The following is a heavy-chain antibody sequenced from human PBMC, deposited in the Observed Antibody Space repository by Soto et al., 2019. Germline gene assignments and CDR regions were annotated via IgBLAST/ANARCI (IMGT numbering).Heavy chain of an antibody. Sequence: QVQLVQSGAEVKKPGSSVKVSCTASGGTFSSYAISWVRQAPGQGLEWMGGIIPIFGTANYAQKFQGRVTITADESTSTAYMELSSLRSEDTAVYSCSTLAARRDFDYWGQGTLVTVSS. J-gene: IGHJ4*02. V-gene: IGHV1-69*01. D-gene: IGHD6-6*01. CDR2: IIPIFGTA. CDR1: GGTFSSYA. CDR3: STLAARRDFDY.